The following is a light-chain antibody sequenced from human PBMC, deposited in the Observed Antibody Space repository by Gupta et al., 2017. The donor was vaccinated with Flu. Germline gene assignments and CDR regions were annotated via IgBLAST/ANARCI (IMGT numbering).Light chain of an antibody. Sequence: SYVLTQPPSVSVAPGQTARITCGGNNIGSKAVHWYQQKPGQAPVLIVNDDSDRPSGIPERVSGSNSGNTATLTSTRVEAGDEADYYCQVWDSSSDHVVFGGGTKLTVL. V-gene: IGLV3-21*02. CDR1: NIGSKA. J-gene: IGLJ2*01. CDR2: DDS. CDR3: QVWDSSSDHVV.